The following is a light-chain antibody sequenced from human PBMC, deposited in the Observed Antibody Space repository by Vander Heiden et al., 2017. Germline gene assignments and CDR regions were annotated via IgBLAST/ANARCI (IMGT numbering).Light chain of an antibody. CDR3: ASWDGRLNV. V-gene: IGLV1-44*01. CDR1: RSPLRSNP. Sequence: SALTHPPPASGTHGQRVTIPCSGRRSPLRSNPTNWYQPVPGAAPKLLIDANSQRPSGVPDRFSASKAGTSASLAISGLQSEDEADYYCASWDGRLNVFGTGTKVTVL. CDR2: ANS. J-gene: IGLJ1*01.